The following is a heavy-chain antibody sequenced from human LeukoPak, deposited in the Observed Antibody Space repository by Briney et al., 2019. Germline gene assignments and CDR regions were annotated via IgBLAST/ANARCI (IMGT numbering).Heavy chain of an antibody. V-gene: IGHV3-74*01. Sequence: QPGGSLRLSCVASGFTFSRYWMHWVRQAPGKGLVWVARINSDGSDTSYADSVKGRFTISRDNAKNRLYLQMNSLRAEDTAVYYCATRRPYYFDYWGQGTLVTVSS. CDR1: GFTFSRYW. J-gene: IGHJ4*02. CDR2: INSDGSDT. CDR3: ATRRPYYFDY.